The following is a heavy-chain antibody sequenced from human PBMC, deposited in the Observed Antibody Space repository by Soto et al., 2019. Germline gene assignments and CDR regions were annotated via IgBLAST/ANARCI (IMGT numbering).Heavy chain of an antibody. CDR2: INSDGSST. CDR1: GFTLSSFW. CDR3: VSSGAAAGTFDY. J-gene: IGHJ4*02. Sequence: EVQLVESGGGLVQPGGSLRLSCAASGFTLSSFWMHWVRQTPGKGLVWVSRINSDGSSTTYADSVKGRFTMSRDNARNTLYLQMNSLRAEDTAVYYCVSSGAAAGTFDYWGQGALVTVSS. D-gene: IGHD6-13*01. V-gene: IGHV3-74*01.